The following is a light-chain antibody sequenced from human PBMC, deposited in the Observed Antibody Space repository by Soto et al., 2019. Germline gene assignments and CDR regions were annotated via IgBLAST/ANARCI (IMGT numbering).Light chain of an antibody. J-gene: IGKJ1*01. V-gene: IGKV1-5*01. CDR2: DAS. Sequence: DIQMTQSPSTLSASVGDRVTITCRASQSISSWLAWYQQKPGKAPKLLIYDASSLESGVPSRFSGSGSGTGFTLTISRLQPDDFATYYCQQYNSYSRTFGQGTKVEIK. CDR3: QQYNSYSRT. CDR1: QSISSW.